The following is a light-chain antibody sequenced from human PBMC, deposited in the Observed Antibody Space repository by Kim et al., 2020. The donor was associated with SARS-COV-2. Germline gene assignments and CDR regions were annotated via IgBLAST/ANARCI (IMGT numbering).Light chain of an antibody. CDR2: RTN. CDR3: SAWDSSLDGWV. V-gene: IGLV10-54*01. Sequence: PTATLPCTGNSNNVGYQGAVWLQQHQGPPPKVPSYRTNNRPSGVSERFSASRSGNTASLNIAELQPEDEGDYYCSAWDSSLDGWVFGGGTQLTVL. J-gene: IGLJ3*02. CDR1: SNNVGYQG.